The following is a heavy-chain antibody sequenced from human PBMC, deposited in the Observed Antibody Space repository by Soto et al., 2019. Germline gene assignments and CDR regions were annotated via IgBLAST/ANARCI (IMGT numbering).Heavy chain of an antibody. CDR2: IDHSGGT. CDR3: ARGFGYSHHFVY. V-gene: IGHV4-34*01. J-gene: IGHJ4*02. D-gene: IGHD5-18*01. Sequence: PSETLSLTCAVYGGSFNGYAWTWIRQPPGGGLEWLGEIDHSGGTTYNPSLNNRVTISIDTSKNQFSLRLTSVTAADAAVYYCARGFGYSHHFVYWGEGPLVTV. CDR1: GGSFNGYA.